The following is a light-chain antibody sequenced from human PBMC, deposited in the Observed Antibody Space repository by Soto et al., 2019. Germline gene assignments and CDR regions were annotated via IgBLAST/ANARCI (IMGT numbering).Light chain of an antibody. CDR2: KVS. V-gene: IGKV2-30*01. CDR3: MQGSHWLRT. Sequence: EVVMTQSPLSLPVTRGQPASITYRCSQSLVNSDGNTYLNWFHQRPGQSPRRLIYKVSNRYSGVPDRFSGSGSGTDFTLRISRVEAEDVGVYYCMQGSHWLRTFGQGTRVEIK. CDR1: QSLVNSDGNTY. J-gene: IGKJ1*01.